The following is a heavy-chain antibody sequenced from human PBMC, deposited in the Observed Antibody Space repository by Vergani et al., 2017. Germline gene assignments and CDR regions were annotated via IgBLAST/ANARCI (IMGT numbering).Heavy chain of an antibody. Sequence: EVQLVESGGGLVKPGGSLRLSCAASGFTFSDYYMNWVRQAPGKGLEWVSSISSSSTIYYADSVKGRFTISRDNAKNSLYLQMNSLRAEDTAVYYCARPQQLVQGGGDYFDYWGQGTLVTVSS. V-gene: IGHV3-69-1*01. CDR2: ISSSSTI. D-gene: IGHD6-13*01. J-gene: IGHJ4*02. CDR3: ARPQQLVQGGGDYFDY. CDR1: GFTFSDYY.